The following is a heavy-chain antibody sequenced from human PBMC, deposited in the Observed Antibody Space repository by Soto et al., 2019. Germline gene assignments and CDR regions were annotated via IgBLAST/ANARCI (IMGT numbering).Heavy chain of an antibody. CDR1: YSISSGYY. V-gene: IGHV4-38-2*01. CDR3: ARTDIVVVPTTLPHWFDP. J-gene: IGHJ5*02. D-gene: IGHD2-15*01. CDR2: VYHTGRS. Sequence: YSISSGYYWGWVRQPPGKGLERIGAVYHTGRSFYNPSLKRRVTISLDTAKNEFSLKLTSVTAADTAVHYCARTDIVVVPTTLPHWFDPWGQGTLVTVS.